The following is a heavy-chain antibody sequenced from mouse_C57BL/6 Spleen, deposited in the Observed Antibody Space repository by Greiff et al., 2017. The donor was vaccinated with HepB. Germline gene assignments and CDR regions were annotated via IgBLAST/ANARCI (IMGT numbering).Heavy chain of an antibody. J-gene: IGHJ4*01. CDR1: GFTFSDYY. CDR3: AREGYYSNSFYAMDY. Sequence: EVQVVESEGGLVQPGSSMKLSCTASGFTFSDYYMAWVRQVPEKGLEWVAKINYDGSSTYYLDSLKSRFIISRDNAKNILYLQMSSLKSEDTAKYYCAREGYYSNSFYAMDYWGQGTSVTVSS. CDR2: INYDGSST. D-gene: IGHD2-5*01. V-gene: IGHV5-16*01.